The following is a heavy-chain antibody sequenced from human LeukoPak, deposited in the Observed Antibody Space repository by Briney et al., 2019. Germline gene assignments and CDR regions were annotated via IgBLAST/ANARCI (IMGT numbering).Heavy chain of an antibody. CDR2: IYYTGST. CDR3: ARGRHTAGNFDWLPNYYYYYMDV. CDR1: GGSISSYY. Sequence: SETLSLTCTISGGSISSYYWSWIRQPPGKGLEWIGYIYYTGSTNYNPSLKSRVTISVDTSKNQFSLKLSSVTAADTAVYYCARGRHTAGNFDWLPNYYYYYMDVWGKGTTVTISS. J-gene: IGHJ6*03. D-gene: IGHD3-9*01. V-gene: IGHV4-59*01.